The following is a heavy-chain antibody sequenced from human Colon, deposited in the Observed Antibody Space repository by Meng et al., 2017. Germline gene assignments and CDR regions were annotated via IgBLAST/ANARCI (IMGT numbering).Heavy chain of an antibody. CDR1: GDSVSSNSAA. CDR2: TYYRSKYYN. Sequence: QVQLQQSGPGLVKPSQTLSLTCAILGDSVSSNSAAWNWIRQSPSRGLEWLGRTYYRSKYYNDYALSVKSRITINPDTSKNQFSLQLNSVTPEDTAIYYCARDWGDVRGGFDFWGQGTLVTVSS. V-gene: IGHV6-1*01. J-gene: IGHJ4*02. D-gene: IGHD3-10*02. CDR3: ARDWGDVRGGFDF.